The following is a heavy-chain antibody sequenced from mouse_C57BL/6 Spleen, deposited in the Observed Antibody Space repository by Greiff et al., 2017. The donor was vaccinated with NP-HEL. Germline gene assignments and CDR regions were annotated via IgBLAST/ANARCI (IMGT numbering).Heavy chain of an antibody. Sequence: EVMLVESGGGLVKPGGSLKLSCAASGFTFSDYGMHWVRQAPEQGLEWVAYISSGSSTIYYADTVKGRFTFSRDNAKNTLFLQMTSLRSEDTAMYYCARKKVRDYYAMDYWGQGTSVTVSS. J-gene: IGHJ4*01. V-gene: IGHV5-17*01. CDR1: GFTFSDYG. CDR2: ISSGSSTI. D-gene: IGHD2-14*01. CDR3: ARKKVRDYYAMDY.